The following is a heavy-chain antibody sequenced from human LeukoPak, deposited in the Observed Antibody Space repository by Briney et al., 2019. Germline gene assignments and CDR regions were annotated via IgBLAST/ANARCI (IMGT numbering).Heavy chain of an antibody. CDR3: ARDGWYGDYSDY. V-gene: IGHV4-39*07. D-gene: IGHD6-19*01. CDR1: GGSISSSSYY. CDR2: IYYTGST. J-gene: IGHJ4*02. Sequence: SETLSLNCTVSGGSISSSSYYWGWIRQPPGKGLEWIGNIYYTGSTYYNPSLQSRATISVDTSKNQFSLKLSSVTAADTAVYYCARDGWYGDYSDYWGQGTLVTVSS.